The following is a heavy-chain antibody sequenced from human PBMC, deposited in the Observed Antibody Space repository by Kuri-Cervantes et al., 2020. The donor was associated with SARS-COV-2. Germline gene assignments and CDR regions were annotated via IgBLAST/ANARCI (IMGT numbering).Heavy chain of an antibody. J-gene: IGHJ4*02. CDR2: IYYSGST. D-gene: IGHD3-22*01. CDR1: GGSVSSGSYY. V-gene: IGHV4-61*01. Sequence: GSLRLTCTVSGGSVSSGSYYWSWIRQPPGKGLEWIGYIYYSGSTNYNPSLKSRVTISVDTSKNQFSLKLSSVTAADTAVYYCARDWRYYDSSGFYSYYFDSWGQGTLVTVSS. CDR3: ARDWRYYDSSGFYSYYFDS.